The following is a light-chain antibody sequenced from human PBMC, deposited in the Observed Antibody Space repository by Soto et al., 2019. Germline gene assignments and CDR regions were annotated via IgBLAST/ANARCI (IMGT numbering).Light chain of an antibody. Sequence: QSVLTQPASMSESFGQSITISCAGTHTYIGSYNFFYWYQQHPGKAPKLIIYEGIKRPSGVSDRFSGSKSGNTAALAISGLQADNEADYYCWSYAGRSTSVFGTGTKVTVL. V-gene: IGLV2-23*01. CDR1: HTYIGSYNF. CDR2: EGI. CDR3: WSYAGRSTSV. J-gene: IGLJ1*01.